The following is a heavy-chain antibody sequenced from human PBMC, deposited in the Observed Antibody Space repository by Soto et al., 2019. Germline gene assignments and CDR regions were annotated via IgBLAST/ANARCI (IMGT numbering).Heavy chain of an antibody. CDR2: INQDGSEK. CDR3: ARGADGSHFVWFDP. Sequence: GGSLRLSCAASGFILSSYWMSWVRQAPEKGLEWVGNINQDGSEKYYVDSVKGRFTISRDNVKNSLYLQMKGLRAEDTAVYYCARGADGSHFVWFDPWGQGTLVTVSS. CDR1: GFILSSYW. J-gene: IGHJ5*02. V-gene: IGHV3-7*01. D-gene: IGHD1-26*01.